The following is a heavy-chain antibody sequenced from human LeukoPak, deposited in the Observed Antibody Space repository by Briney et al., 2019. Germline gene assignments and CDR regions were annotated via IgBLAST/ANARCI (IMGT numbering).Heavy chain of an antibody. CDR2: IYSGGST. D-gene: IGHD3-22*01. V-gene: IGHV3-53*01. CDR3: ARGLMGGYPYFEN. CDR1: GFTVSSNY. J-gene: IGHJ4*02. Sequence: GGSLRLSCAASGFTVSSNYMSWVRQAPGKGLEWVSFIYSGGSTYYADSVKGRFTISRDNAKNSLYLQMNSLRAEDTAFYYCARGLMGGYPYFENWGQGTLVTVSS.